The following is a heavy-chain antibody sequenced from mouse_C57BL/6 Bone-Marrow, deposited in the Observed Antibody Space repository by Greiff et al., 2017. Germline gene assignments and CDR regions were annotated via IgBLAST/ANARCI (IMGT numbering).Heavy chain of an antibody. V-gene: IGHV3-6*01. Sequence: EESGPGLVKPSQSLSLTCSVTGYSITSGYYWNWIRQFPGNKLEWMGYISYDGSNNYNPSLKNRISITRDTSKNQFFLKLNSVTTEDTATYYCARSSLQSYAMDYWGQGASVTVS. D-gene: IGHD6-2*01. CDR3: ARSSLQSYAMDY. CDR1: GYSITSGYY. CDR2: ISYDGSN. J-gene: IGHJ4*01.